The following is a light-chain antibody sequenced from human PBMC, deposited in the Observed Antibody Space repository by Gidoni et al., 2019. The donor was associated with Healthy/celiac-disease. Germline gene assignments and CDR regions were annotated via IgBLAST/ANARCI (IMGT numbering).Light chain of an antibody. Sequence: QSALTQPASVSGSPGQSLTISCTGTSSDVGSYNLVSWYQQHPGKAPKLMIYEVSTRPSGVSNRFSGSKSGNTASLTISGLQAEDEADYYCCSYAGSSTFWVFGGGTKLTVL. CDR2: EVS. J-gene: IGLJ3*02. V-gene: IGLV2-23*02. CDR1: SSDVGSYNL. CDR3: CSYAGSSTFWV.